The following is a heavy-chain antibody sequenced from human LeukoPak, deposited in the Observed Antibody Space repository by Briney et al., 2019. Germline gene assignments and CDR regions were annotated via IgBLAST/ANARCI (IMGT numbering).Heavy chain of an antibody. CDR3: AKDGGSTGWPYDAFDM. CDR2: MNPGVGST. V-gene: IGHV1-46*01. J-gene: IGHJ3*02. D-gene: IGHD6-19*01. Sequence: ASVKVSCKAPGYPFSNYYVHWVRQAPGQGLEWMGIMNPGVGSTIYAQKFQGRVTMTRDTSSSTVFMELSSLTSDDIAVYFCAKDGGSTGWPYDAFDMWGQGTPVTVSS. CDR1: GYPFSNYY.